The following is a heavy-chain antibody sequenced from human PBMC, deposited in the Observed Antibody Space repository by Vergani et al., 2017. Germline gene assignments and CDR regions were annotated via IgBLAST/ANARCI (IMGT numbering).Heavy chain of an antibody. Sequence: EVQLVESGGGLVQPGRSLRLSCAASGFTFDDYAMHWVRQAPGKGLEWVSGISWNSGSIGYADSVKGRFTISRDNAKNSLYLQMNSLRAEDTAVYYCASNAGRIAVAGLDYWGQGTLVTVSS. CDR2: ISWNSGSI. J-gene: IGHJ4*02. CDR3: ASNAGRIAVAGLDY. V-gene: IGHV3-9*01. CDR1: GFTFDDYA. D-gene: IGHD6-19*01.